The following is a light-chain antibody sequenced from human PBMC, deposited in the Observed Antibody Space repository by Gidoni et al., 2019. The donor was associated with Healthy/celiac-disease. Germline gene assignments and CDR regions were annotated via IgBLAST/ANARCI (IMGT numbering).Light chain of an antibody. CDR2: DAS. J-gene: IGKJ4*01. Sequence: EIQMTQSPSSLSASVGDRVTITCQASQDISNYLNWDQQKPGKAPKLLRYDASNLETGVPSRFSGSGSGTDFTFTISSLQPEDIATYYCQQYDNLPLTFGGGTKVEIK. CDR3: QQYDNLPLT. V-gene: IGKV1-33*01. CDR1: QDISNY.